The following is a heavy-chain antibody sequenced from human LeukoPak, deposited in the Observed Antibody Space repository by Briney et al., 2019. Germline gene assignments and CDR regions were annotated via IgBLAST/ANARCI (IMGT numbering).Heavy chain of an antibody. Sequence: GASVKVSCKASEYTFIDYAINWVRQAPGQRLEWMGWINAGNGNTKYSQEFLGRVTITRDTSASTAYMELSSLTSEDTAVYYCARGRWSATTATYYLDFWGQGTLVTVSS. D-gene: IGHD5-24*01. J-gene: IGHJ4*02. CDR3: ARGRWSATTATYYLDF. CDR2: INAGNGNT. CDR1: EYTFIDYA. V-gene: IGHV1-3*01.